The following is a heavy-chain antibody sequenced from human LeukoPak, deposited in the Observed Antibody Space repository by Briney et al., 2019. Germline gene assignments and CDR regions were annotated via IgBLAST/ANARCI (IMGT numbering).Heavy chain of an antibody. CDR1: GGSISSYY. V-gene: IGHV4-4*07. J-gene: IGHJ4*02. Sequence: SETLSLTCTVSGGSISSYYWSWIRQPAGKGLEWIGSIYTSGSTNYNPSLKSRVSMSVDTSKNQFSLKLSSVTAADTAVYYCARGGGGQWLVLGGFDYWGQGTLVTVSS. D-gene: IGHD6-19*01. CDR2: IYTSGST. CDR3: ARGGGGQWLVLGGFDY.